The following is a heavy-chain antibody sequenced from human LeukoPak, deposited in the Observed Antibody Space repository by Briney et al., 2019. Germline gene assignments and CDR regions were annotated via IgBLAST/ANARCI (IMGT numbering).Heavy chain of an antibody. Sequence: GGSLRLSCAASGFTFDDYAMHWVRQAPGKGLEWVSGISWNSGSIGYADSVKGRFTISRDNAKHSLYLQMNSLRAEDTALYYCAKDRAAAALGPFDYWGQGTLVTVSS. CDR3: AKDRAAAALGPFDY. CDR1: GFTFDDYA. V-gene: IGHV3-9*01. D-gene: IGHD6-13*01. J-gene: IGHJ4*02. CDR2: ISWNSGSI.